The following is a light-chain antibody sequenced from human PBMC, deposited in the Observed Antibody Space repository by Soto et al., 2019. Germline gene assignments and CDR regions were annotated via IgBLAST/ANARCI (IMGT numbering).Light chain of an antibody. Sequence: QSVLTQPRSVSGSPGQSVTISCTGTSSDVGGYNYVTRYQHHPGKAPKLMISDVNKRASGVSDRFSGSKSGNTASLTISGLQAEDEADYYCCSFAGRVFVFGTGTKLTVL. J-gene: IGLJ1*01. V-gene: IGLV2-11*01. CDR1: SSDVGGYNY. CDR2: DVN. CDR3: CSFAGRVFV.